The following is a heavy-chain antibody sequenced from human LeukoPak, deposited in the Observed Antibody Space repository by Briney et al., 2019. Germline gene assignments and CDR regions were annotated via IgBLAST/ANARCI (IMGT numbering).Heavy chain of an antibody. Sequence: GVSLRLSCAASGFNFVNYAMHWVRQAPGKGLDWVALISYDGSFQSYADSVKGRFTISRDSSTNTVSLQMNSLRDEDTAMYYCAREIRGYYAAYWGQGILVTVSS. CDR2: ISYDGSFQ. CDR3: AREIRGYYAAY. J-gene: IGHJ4*02. CDR1: GFNFVNYA. D-gene: IGHD3-3*01. V-gene: IGHV3-30*04.